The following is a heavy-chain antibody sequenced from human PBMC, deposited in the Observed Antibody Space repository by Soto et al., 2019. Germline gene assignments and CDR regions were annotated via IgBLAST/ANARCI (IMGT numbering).Heavy chain of an antibody. CDR3: TTDLQAYCDGTTCYAGNYYYDDMDV. D-gene: IGHD2-2*01. CDR1: GFSCRNAW. J-gene: IGHJ6*02. V-gene: IGHV3-15*01. Sequence: PGGSLLLSGAASGFSCRNAWMSWVRQAPGQGLERAGHITSLGDGGKRDYAAPVKGRFTIARDDSKNTLFLQMNSLKNEDTAVYFCTTDLQAYCDGTTCYAGNYYYDDMDVWRQGTTVTVSS. CDR2: ITSLGDGGKR.